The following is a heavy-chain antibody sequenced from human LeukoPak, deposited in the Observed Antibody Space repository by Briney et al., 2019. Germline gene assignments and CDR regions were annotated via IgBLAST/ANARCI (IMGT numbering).Heavy chain of an antibody. J-gene: IGHJ6*03. CDR2: IYTRGIT. Sequence: SETLSLTCTVSGGSISSGSYYWSWIRQPAGKGLEWLGHIYTRGITNYNPSLESRVTFSIDTSKNQFSLRLSSVTAADTAVYYCARESRYTFGPGCYYMDVWGKGTTVTISS. CDR1: GGSISSGSYY. D-gene: IGHD5-18*01. V-gene: IGHV4-61*09. CDR3: ARESRYTFGPGCYYMDV.